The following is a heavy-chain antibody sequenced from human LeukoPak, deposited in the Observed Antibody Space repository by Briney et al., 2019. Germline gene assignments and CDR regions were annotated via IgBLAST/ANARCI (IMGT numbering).Heavy chain of an antibody. CDR2: INPSGGST. J-gene: IGHJ4*02. CDR1: GYTLTSYY. V-gene: IGHV1-46*01. D-gene: IGHD2-15*01. Sequence: ASVKVSCKASGYTLTSYYMHWVRQAPGQGLEWMGIINPSGGSTSYAQKFQGRVTMTRDMSTSTVYMELSSLRSEDTAVYYCARDLGPVGAAFDYWGQGTLVTVSS. CDR3: ARDLGPVGAAFDY.